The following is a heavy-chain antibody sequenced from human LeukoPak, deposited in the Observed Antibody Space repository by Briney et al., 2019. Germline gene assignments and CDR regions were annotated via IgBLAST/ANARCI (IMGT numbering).Heavy chain of an antibody. CDR1: GFTFSTYW. CDR3: AKNHVTVPNGDWFGP. D-gene: IGHD4-11*01. Sequence: GGSLRLSCAASGFTFSTYWMTWVRQAPGKGLEWVANIKWDGIETYYVDSVKGRFAISRNNAKNSLYLQMNNLRDEDTAVYYCAKNHVTVPNGDWFGPWGQGTLVTVSS. V-gene: IGHV3-7*01. CDR2: IKWDGIET. J-gene: IGHJ5*02.